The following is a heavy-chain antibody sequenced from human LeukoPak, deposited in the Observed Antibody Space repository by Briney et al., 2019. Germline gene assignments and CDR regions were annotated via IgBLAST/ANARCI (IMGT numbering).Heavy chain of an antibody. V-gene: IGHV3-48*04. Sequence: GGSLRLSCAASGFTFSSYSMNWVRQAPGKGLEWVSYISSSGSTIYYADSVKGRFTISRDNAKNSLYLQMNSLRAEDTAVYYCAKDDFWSGYTDYWGQGTLVTVSS. CDR2: ISSSGSTI. J-gene: IGHJ4*02. CDR3: AKDDFWSGYTDY. CDR1: GFTFSSYS. D-gene: IGHD3-3*01.